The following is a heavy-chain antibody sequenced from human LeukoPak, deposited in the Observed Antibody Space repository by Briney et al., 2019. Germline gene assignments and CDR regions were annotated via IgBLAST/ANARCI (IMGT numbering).Heavy chain of an antibody. Sequence: SETLSLTCAVYGGSFSGYYWSWIRQPPGKGLEWIGGINHSGSTNYNPSLKSRVTISVDTSKNQFSLKLSSVTAADTAVYYCARGGPRCDSTSCYDWGFDYWGQGTLVTVSS. D-gene: IGHD2-2*01. J-gene: IGHJ4*02. CDR2: INHSGST. CDR3: ARGGPRCDSTSCYDWGFDY. CDR1: GGSFSGYY. V-gene: IGHV4-34*01.